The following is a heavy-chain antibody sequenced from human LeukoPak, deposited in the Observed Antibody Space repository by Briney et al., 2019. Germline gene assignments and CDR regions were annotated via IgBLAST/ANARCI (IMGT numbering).Heavy chain of an antibody. CDR3: ASHAIDSDY. V-gene: IGHV4-34*01. D-gene: IGHD2-8*01. Sequence: SETLSLTCAVYGGSFSGYYWSWIRQPPGKGLECIGEINHSESTNYNPSLKSRVTISVDTSMSQFSLKLSSVTAAESDVYYCASHAIDSDYWGQGTLVTV. J-gene: IGHJ4*02. CDR1: GGSFSGYY. CDR2: INHSEST.